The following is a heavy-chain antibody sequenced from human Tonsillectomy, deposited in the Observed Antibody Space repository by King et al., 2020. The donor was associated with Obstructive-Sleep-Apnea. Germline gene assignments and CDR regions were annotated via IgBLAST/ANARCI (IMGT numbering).Heavy chain of an antibody. V-gene: IGHV3-23*04. Sequence: DVQLVESGGGLVQPGGSLRLSCAASGFTFNSYAMSWVRQAPGKGLEWVSTISGSGGFTYYADSVKGRFALSRDFSKHTLYLQMNSLGAEDTAVYYCAKDHDILTGYYCDYWGQGPLVTVSS. D-gene: IGHD3-9*01. CDR2: ISGSGGFT. CDR3: AKDHDILTGYYCDY. CDR1: GFTFNSYA. J-gene: IGHJ4*02.